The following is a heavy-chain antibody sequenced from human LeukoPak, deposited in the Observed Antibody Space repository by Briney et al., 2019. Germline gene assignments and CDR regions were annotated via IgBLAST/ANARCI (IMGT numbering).Heavy chain of an antibody. D-gene: IGHD3-9*01. Sequence: PGGSLRLSCAASGFTFDDYGMSWVRQAPGKGLEWVSGINWNGGSTGYADSVKGRFTISRDNAKNSLYLQMNSLRAEDTASYYCARATPYLRYFDWISEAHYYYMDVWGKGTTVTVSS. CDR3: ARATPYLRYFDWISEAHYYYMDV. J-gene: IGHJ6*03. CDR2: INWNGGST. V-gene: IGHV3-20*04. CDR1: GFTFDDYG.